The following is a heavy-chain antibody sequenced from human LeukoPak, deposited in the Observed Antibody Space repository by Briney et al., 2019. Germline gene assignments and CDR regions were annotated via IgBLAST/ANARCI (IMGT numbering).Heavy chain of an antibody. J-gene: IGHJ6*02. CDR1: GGSISSYY. D-gene: IGHD3-22*01. V-gene: IGHV4-59*12. Sequence: SETLSLTCTVSGGSISSYYWSWIRQPPGKGLEWIGYIYYSGSTYYNPSLKSRVTISVDTSKNQFSLKLSSVTAADTAVYYCARMRTYYYDSSATLYYGMDVWGQGTTVTVSS. CDR2: IYYSGST. CDR3: ARMRTYYYDSSATLYYGMDV.